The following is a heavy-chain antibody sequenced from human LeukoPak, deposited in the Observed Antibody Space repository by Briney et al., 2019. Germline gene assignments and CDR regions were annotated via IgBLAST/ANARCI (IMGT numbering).Heavy chain of an antibody. CDR2: ISSSGSTI. Sequence: GGSLRLSCAASGFTFSDYYVSWIRQAPGKGLEWVSYISSSGSTIYYADSVKGRFTISRDNAKNSLYLQMNSLRAEDTAVYYCARDYYDILTGYYNKEFFDYWGQGTLVTVSS. CDR1: GFTFSDYY. J-gene: IGHJ4*02. CDR3: ARDYYDILTGYYNKEFFDY. D-gene: IGHD3-9*01. V-gene: IGHV3-11*01.